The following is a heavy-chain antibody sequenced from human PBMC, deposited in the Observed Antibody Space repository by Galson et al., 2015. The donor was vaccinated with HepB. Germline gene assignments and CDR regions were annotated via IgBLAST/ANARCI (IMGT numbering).Heavy chain of an antibody. Sequence: SVKVSCKASGYTYSRFGVHWVRQAPGQRLEWMGWINADNGKTKYSQKFQGRVTITGDTSAYTSYLDLSTLRSEDTAVYYCAIGRTAVEYYDLWGQGTLVSVPP. J-gene: IGHJ4*02. CDR2: INADNGKT. CDR3: AIGRTAVEYYDL. D-gene: IGHD6-19*01. V-gene: IGHV1-3*01. CDR1: GYTYSRFG.